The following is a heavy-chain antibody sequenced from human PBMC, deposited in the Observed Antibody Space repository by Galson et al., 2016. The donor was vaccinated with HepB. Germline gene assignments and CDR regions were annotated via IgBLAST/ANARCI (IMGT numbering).Heavy chain of an antibody. CDR3: ARTTTVTTFDY. J-gene: IGHJ4*02. CDR2: IYPRDSDT. CDR1: GYSFTSYW. V-gene: IGHV5-51*01. D-gene: IGHD4-17*01. Sequence: QSGAEVKKPGESLKISCKGSGYSFTSYWIGWVRQMPGKGLEWMGIIYPRDSDTRYSPSFQDQVTISADKSISTAYLQRSSLKASDTALYYCARTTTVTTFDYWGQGTLVTVSS.